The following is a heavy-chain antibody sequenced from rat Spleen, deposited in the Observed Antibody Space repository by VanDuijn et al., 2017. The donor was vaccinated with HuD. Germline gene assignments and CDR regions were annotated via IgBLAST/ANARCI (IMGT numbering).Heavy chain of an antibody. CDR2: MWSDGDT. Sequence: QVQMKESGPGLVQPSQTLSLTCTVSGFSLTSYHVHWVRQPPGKGLEWMGVMWSDGDTSYNSALKSRLIISRDTSKSQVFLKVDSLQTEDTATYFCTRESLPGFNFHWFLSWGQGTLVTVSS. V-gene: IGHV2-32*01. CDR1: GFSLTSYH. D-gene: IGHD1-4*01. CDR3: TRESLPGFNFHWFLS. J-gene: IGHJ3*01.